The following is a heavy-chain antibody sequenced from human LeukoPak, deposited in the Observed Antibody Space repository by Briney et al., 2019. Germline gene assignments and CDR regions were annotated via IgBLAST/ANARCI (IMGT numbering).Heavy chain of an antibody. CDR1: GFSFGSSS. CDR2: LSSDSGST. CDR3: VRVGTGYDFWSGYSHNAFDI. D-gene: IGHD3-3*01. Sequence: GGSLRLSCAASGFSFGSSSMNWVRQAPGKGLEWISYLSSDSGSTFYADSVKGRFTISRDNAKYSLYLQMNSLRVEDTAVYYCVRVGTGYDFWSGYSHNAFDIWGQGTMVTVSS. J-gene: IGHJ3*02. V-gene: IGHV3-48*01.